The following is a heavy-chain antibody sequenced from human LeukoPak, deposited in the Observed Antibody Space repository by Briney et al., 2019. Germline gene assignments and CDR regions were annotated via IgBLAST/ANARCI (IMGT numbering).Heavy chain of an antibody. CDR2: ISYDGSNK. CDR1: GFTFSSYA. V-gene: IGHV3-30-3*01. CDR3: ARGGLSWFDP. Sequence: GRSLRLSCAASGFTFSSYAMHRVRQAPGKGLEWVAVISYDGSNKYYADSVKGRFTISRDNSKNTLYLQMNSLRAEDTAVYYCARGGLSWFDPWGQGTLVTVSS. D-gene: IGHD3-16*01. J-gene: IGHJ5*02.